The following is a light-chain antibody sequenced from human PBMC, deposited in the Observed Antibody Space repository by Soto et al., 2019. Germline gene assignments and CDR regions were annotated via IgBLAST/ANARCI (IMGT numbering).Light chain of an antibody. CDR1: QDISTY. CDR2: AAY. V-gene: IGKV1-27*01. Sequence: DIQMTQAPSSLSASVGDRVTITCRARQDISTYLAWYQQKPGKVPKLLISAAYTLQSGVPPRFSGSGSGTDXTLXXSXLQPEDVAXXXXXKYDNAPLTFGGGTKVEIK. J-gene: IGKJ4*01. CDR3: XKYDNAPLT.